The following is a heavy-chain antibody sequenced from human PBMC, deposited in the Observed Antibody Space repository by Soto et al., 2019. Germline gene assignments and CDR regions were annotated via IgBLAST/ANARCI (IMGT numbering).Heavy chain of an antibody. Sequence: PSETLSLTCTVSGGSISSSSYYRGWIRQPPGKGLEWIGSIFYSGSTYYNPSLKSRVTITRDTSASTAYMELSSLRSEDTAVYYCARDPKWELLESLAFDIWGQGTMVTVSS. CDR2: IFYSGST. CDR3: ARDPKWELLESLAFDI. CDR1: GGSISSSSYY. D-gene: IGHD1-26*01. V-gene: IGHV4-39*02. J-gene: IGHJ3*02.